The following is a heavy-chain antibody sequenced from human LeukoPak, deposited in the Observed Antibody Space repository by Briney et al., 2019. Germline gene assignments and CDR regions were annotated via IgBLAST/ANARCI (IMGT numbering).Heavy chain of an antibody. CDR1: GGSFSGYY. CDR2: INHSGST. V-gene: IGHV4-34*01. CDR3: ARTPLRGATFFTSYPNWFDT. D-gene: IGHD3-10*01. J-gene: IGHJ5*02. Sequence: SETLSLTCAVYGGSFSGYYWSWIRQPPGKGLEWIGEINHSGSTNYNPSLKSRVTISVDTSKNQFSLKLSSVTVADTAVYYCARTPLRGATFFTSYPNWFDTWGQGTLVTVSS.